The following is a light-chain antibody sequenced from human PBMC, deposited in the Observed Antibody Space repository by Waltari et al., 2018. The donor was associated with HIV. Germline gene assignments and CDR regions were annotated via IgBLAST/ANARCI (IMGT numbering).Light chain of an antibody. CDR2: DAS. J-gene: IGKJ4*02. V-gene: IGKV3-11*01. CDR3: QQRSNGPLT. CDR1: QSISTY. Sequence: EIVLTQSPPTLSLSQGERATLSCRASQSISTYLAWYHLKSGQAPRLHIYDASKRAPAVPIRFSGSGSGTEVSLIISSLEPEDFAVYFCQQRSNGPLTFGGGTKVDI.